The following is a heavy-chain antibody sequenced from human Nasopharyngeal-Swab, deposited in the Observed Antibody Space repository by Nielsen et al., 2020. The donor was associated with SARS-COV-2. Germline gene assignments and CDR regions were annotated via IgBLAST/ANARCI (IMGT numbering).Heavy chain of an antibody. V-gene: IGHV1-24*01. Sequence: ASVKVSCKVSGYTFTDLSMRWVRQAPGKGLEWMGGFDPEDGETIYAQKFQGRVTMTEDTSTDTAYVELSSLRSEDTAVYYCATPSVLRYFDWLGWGQGTLVTVSS. J-gene: IGHJ4*02. CDR2: FDPEDGET. CDR1: GYTFTDLS. CDR3: ATPSVLRYFDWLG. D-gene: IGHD3-9*01.